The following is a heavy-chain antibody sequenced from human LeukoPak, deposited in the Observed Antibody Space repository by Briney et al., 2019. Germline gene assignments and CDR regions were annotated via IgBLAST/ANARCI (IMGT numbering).Heavy chain of an antibody. D-gene: IGHD3-22*01. J-gene: IGHJ4*02. CDR2: IWYDGSNE. CDR3: ARQDSSGYYFDY. CDR1: GFTFSSYS. V-gene: IGHV3-33*08. Sequence: PGGSLRLSCAASGFTFSSYSMNWVRQAPGKGLEWVAVIWYDGSNEYYADSVKGRFTISRDNSKNTLFLQMNSLRAEDTAVYSCARQDSSGYYFDYWGQGTVVTVSS.